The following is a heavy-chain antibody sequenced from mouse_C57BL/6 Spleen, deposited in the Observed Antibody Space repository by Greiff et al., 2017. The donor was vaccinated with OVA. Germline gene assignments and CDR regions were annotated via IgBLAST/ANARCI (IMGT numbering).Heavy chain of an antibody. Sequence: VHVKQSGPELVKPGASVKISCKASGYTFTDYYMNWVKQSHGKSLEWIGDINPNNGGTSYNQKFKGKATLTVDKSSSTAYMELRSLTSEDSAVYYCARGPIYYDYDGFAYWGQGTLVTVSA. CDR3: ARGPIYYDYDGFAY. D-gene: IGHD2-4*01. CDR2: INPNNGGT. J-gene: IGHJ3*01. CDR1: GYTFTDYY. V-gene: IGHV1-26*01.